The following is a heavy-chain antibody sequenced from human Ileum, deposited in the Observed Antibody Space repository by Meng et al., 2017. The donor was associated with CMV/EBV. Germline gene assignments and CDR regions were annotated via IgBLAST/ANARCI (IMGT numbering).Heavy chain of an antibody. CDR3: ARIWGDWYFDL. J-gene: IGHJ2*01. Sequence: TCPVSGGYVSSGSYYGSWIRQPPEKGLEWIGYIYYSGSTNYNASLKSRVTILVDTSKNHFSLKLSSVTAADTAVYYCARIWGDWYFDLWGRGTLVTVSS. D-gene: IGHD3-16*01. V-gene: IGHV4-61*03. CDR1: GGYVSSGSYY. CDR2: IYYSGST.